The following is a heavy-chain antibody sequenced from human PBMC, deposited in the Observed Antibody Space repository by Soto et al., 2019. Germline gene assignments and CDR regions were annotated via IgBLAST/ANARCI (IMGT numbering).Heavy chain of an antibody. CDR3: ARTGGTLDSSGPNAYRPVLDWFDP. CDR1: GYSISSSNW. CDR2: IYYSGST. V-gene: IGHV4-28*01. J-gene: IGHJ5*02. Sequence: SETLSLTCAVSGYSISSSNWWGWIRQPPGKGLEWIGYIYYSGSTYYNPSLKSRVTMSVDTSKNQFSLKLSSVTAVDTAVYYFARTGGTLDSSGPNAYRPVLDWFDPWGQGTLVTVSS. D-gene: IGHD3-22*01.